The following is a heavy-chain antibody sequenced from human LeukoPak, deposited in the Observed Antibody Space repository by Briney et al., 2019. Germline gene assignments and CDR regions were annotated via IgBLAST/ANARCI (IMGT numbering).Heavy chain of an antibody. D-gene: IGHD4-17*01. Sequence: ASVKVSCKASGYTFTGYYMHWVRQAPGQGLEWMGWINPNSGGTNFAQKFQGRVTMTRDTSISTAYMELSRLRTDDTAVYFCARVGTTVTTLSWLDPWGQGTLVTVSS. CDR3: ARVGTTVTTLSWLDP. V-gene: IGHV1-2*02. CDR2: INPNSGGT. J-gene: IGHJ5*02. CDR1: GYTFTGYY.